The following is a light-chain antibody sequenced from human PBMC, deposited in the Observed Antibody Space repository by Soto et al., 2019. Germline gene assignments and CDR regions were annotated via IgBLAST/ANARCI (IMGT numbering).Light chain of an antibody. J-gene: IGLJ2*01. CDR1: SSNIGMNT. Sequence: QSVLTQPPSASGTPGQRVTISCSGSSSNIGMNTVNWYQQLPGTAPKLLMYRNSQRPSGVPDRFSGSKSGTSASLAISGLHSEYEADYYCATWYDSMNAVVFGGGTKLTVL. V-gene: IGLV1-44*01. CDR2: RNS. CDR3: ATWYDSMNAVV.